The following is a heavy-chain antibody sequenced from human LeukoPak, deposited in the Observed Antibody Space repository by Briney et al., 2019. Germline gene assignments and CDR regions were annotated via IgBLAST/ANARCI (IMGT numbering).Heavy chain of an antibody. V-gene: IGHV3-23*01. CDR2: ITGSGGST. D-gene: IGHD3-3*01. J-gene: IGHJ6*03. Sequence: GGSLRLSCAASGFTLSSYAMSWVRQAPGRGLEWVSAITGSGGSTYYADSVKGRFTISRDNSKNTLYLQMNSLRAEDTAVYYCAKVPSYDFWSGYWATNYYYYMDVWGKGTTVTVSS. CDR1: GFTLSSYA. CDR3: AKVPSYDFWSGYWATNYYYYMDV.